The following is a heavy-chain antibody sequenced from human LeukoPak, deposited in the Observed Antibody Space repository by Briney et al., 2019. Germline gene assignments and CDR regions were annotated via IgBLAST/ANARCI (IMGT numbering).Heavy chain of an antibody. V-gene: IGHV4-34*01. J-gene: IGHJ6*04. CDR2: INHSGST. CDR3: ARRAYYYGMDV. CDR1: GGSFSGYY. Sequence: SETLSLTCAVYGGSFSGYYWSWIRQPPGKGRGWIGEINHSGSTNYNPSHKSRVTISVDTSKNQFSLKLSSVTAADTAVYYCARRAYYYGMDVWGKGTTVTVSS.